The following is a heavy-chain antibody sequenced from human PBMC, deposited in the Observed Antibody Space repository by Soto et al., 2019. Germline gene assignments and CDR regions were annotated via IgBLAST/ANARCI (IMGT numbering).Heavy chain of an antibody. CDR3: ARDGASSYYGDYDAFDI. Sequence: QVQLVQSGAEVKKPRASVKVSCKASGYTFTSYGISWVRQAPGQGLEWMGWISAYNGNTNYAQKLQGRVTMTTDTSTSTAYMELRSLRSDDTAVYYCARDGASSYYGDYDAFDIWGQGTMVTVSS. J-gene: IGHJ3*02. CDR1: GYTFTSYG. V-gene: IGHV1-18*01. CDR2: ISAYNGNT. D-gene: IGHD4-17*01.